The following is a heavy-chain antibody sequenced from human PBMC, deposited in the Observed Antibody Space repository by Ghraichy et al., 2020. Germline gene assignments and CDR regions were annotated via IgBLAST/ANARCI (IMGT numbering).Heavy chain of an antibody. CDR3: ARWRGGTGWYRGDY. CDR1: GFIFNFYS. J-gene: IGHJ4*02. Sequence: GGSLRLSCAASGFIFNFYSMNWVRQAPGKGLEWVSSISRSSDSIHYADSVRGRFTISRDNAKNTLYLQMNSLRAEDTAVYYCARWRGGTGWYRGDYWGQGTLVTVSS. D-gene: IGHD6-19*01. V-gene: IGHV3-21*01. CDR2: ISRSSDSI.